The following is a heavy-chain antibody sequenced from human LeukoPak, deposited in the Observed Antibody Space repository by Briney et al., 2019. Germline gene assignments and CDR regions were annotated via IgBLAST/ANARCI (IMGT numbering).Heavy chain of an antibody. CDR3: ARGAAVAGLDY. D-gene: IGHD6-19*01. J-gene: IGHJ4*02. Sequence: SETLSLTCTVSGGSISSSSYYWGWIRQPPGKGLEWIGSIYYSGSTYYNLSLKSRVTISVDTSKNQFSLKLSSVTAADTAVYYCARGAAVAGLDYWGQGTLVTVSS. CDR1: GGSISSSSYY. CDR2: IYYSGST. V-gene: IGHV4-39*01.